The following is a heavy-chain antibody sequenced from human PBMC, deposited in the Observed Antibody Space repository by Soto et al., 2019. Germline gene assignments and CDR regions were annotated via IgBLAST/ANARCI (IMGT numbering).Heavy chain of an antibody. CDR3: ARHPMGMVTAYFDY. Sequence: PSETLSLTCTVSGGSISSSSYYWGWIRQPPGKGLEWIGSIFYSGSTYYNPSLKSRVTISVDTSKNQFSLKLSSVAAADTAVYYCARHPMGMVTAYFDYWGQGTLVTVSS. CDR2: IFYSGST. J-gene: IGHJ4*02. CDR1: GGSISSSSYY. D-gene: IGHD2-21*02. V-gene: IGHV4-39*01.